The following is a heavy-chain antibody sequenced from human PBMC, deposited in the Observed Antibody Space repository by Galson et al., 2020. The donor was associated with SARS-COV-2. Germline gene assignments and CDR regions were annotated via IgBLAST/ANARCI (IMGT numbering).Heavy chain of an antibody. Sequence: GGSLRLSCAASGFTFSNYGMHWVRQAPGKGLEWVAVIWYDGSNEFYADSVKGRFTISRGNSKNTLYLQMISLRVEDTAVYYCARDGYCGSGPCYPRNALDMWGQGTMVTVS. CDR3: ARDGYCGSGPCYPRNALDM. J-gene: IGHJ3*02. CDR2: IWYDGSNE. CDR1: GFTFSNYG. D-gene: IGHD2-15*01. V-gene: IGHV3-33*01.